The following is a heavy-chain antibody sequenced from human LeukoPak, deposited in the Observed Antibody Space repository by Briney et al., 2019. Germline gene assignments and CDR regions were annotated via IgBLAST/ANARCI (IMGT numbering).Heavy chain of an antibody. CDR2: IYYSGST. J-gene: IGHJ6*03. Sequence: SETLSLTCTVSGGSISSGDYYWSWIRQPPGKGLEWIGYIYYSGSTNYNPSLKSRVTISVDTSKKQFSLKLNSVTAADTAVYYCARSDYHYMDVWGKGTTVTVSS. CDR3: ARSDYHYMDV. V-gene: IGHV4-61*08. CDR1: GGSISSGDYY.